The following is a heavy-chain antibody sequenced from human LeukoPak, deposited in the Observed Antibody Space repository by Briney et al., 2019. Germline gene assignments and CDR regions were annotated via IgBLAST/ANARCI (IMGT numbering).Heavy chain of an antibody. CDR3: ARGTGDPQRFDP. D-gene: IGHD4-17*01. J-gene: IGHJ5*02. CDR1: GFTFSTYS. V-gene: IGHV3-48*02. Sequence: GGSLRLFCAASGFTFSTYSMNWVRQAPGKGLEWVAYISSRSSATYYADSVKGRFTISRDNAKNSLYLQMNSLRDEDTAVYYCARGTGDPQRFDPWGQGTLVTVSS. CDR2: ISSRSSAT.